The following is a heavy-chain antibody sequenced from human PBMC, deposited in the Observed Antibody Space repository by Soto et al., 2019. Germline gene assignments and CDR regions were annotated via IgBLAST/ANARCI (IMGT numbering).Heavy chain of an antibody. Sequence: QVQLVESGGGVVQPGRSLRLSCAASGFTFSSYAMHWVRQAPGKGLEWVAVISYDGSNKYYADSVKGRFTISRDNSKNTLYLQMNSLRAEDTAVYYCARGKKRVDYYYGMDVWGQGTTVTVSS. V-gene: IGHV3-30-3*01. D-gene: IGHD3-10*01. CDR3: ARGKKRVDYYYGMDV. J-gene: IGHJ6*02. CDR1: GFTFSSYA. CDR2: ISYDGSNK.